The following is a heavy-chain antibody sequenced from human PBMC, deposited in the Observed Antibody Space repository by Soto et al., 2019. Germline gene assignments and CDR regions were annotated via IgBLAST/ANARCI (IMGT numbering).Heavy chain of an antibody. CDR1: GYTFTSYA. CDR2: INAGNGNT. CDR3: ARAGHSSSWFHY. V-gene: IGHV1-3*01. J-gene: IGHJ4*02. Sequence: ASVKVSCKASGYTFTSYAMHWVRQAPGQRLEWMGWINAGNGNTKYSQKFQGRVTITRDTSASTAYMELSSLRSEDTAVYYCARAGHSSSWFHYWGQATLVTVSS. D-gene: IGHD6-13*01.